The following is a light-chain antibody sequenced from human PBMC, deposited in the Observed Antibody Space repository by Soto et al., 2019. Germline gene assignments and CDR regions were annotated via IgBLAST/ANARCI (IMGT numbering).Light chain of an antibody. V-gene: IGLV3-1*01. CDR3: LAWDSSTVV. J-gene: IGLJ2*01. CDR2: QDS. Sequence: SYELTQPPSVSVSPGQTASITCSGDKLGDKYACWYQQKPGQSPVLVIYQDSKRPSGIPERFSGSNSGNTATLTISATQAMDEVDYYCLAWDSSTVVFGVGSQVTVL. CDR1: KLGDKY.